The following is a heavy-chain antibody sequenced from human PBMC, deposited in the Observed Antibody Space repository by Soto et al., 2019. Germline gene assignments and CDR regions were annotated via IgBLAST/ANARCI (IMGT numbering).Heavy chain of an antibody. V-gene: IGHV1-18*01. CDR3: AGSGGTAGYYYGMDV. D-gene: IGHD6-13*01. J-gene: IGHJ6*02. CDR2: ISAYNGNT. Sequence: QGLEWMGWISAYNGNTNYAQKLQGRVTMTTDTSTSTAYMELRSLRSDDTAVYYCAGSGGTAGYYYGMDVWGQGTTVTVSS.